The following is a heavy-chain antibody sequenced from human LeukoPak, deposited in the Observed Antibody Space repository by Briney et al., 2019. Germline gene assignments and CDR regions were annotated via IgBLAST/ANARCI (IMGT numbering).Heavy chain of an antibody. CDR3: ARVLRSGRRGYFDY. Sequence: PSETLSLTCAIYGGSFSHYYWSWIRQPPGKGLELIGYIYYSGSTNYNPSLKSRVTMSVDTSKNQFSLKLSSVTATDTAVYYCARVLRSGRRGYFDYWGQGTLVTVSS. CDR1: GGSFSHYY. CDR2: IYYSGST. D-gene: IGHD5-12*01. J-gene: IGHJ4*02. V-gene: IGHV4-59*01.